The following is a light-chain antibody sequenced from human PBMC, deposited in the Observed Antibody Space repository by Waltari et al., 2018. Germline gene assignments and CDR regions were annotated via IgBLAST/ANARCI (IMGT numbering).Light chain of an antibody. CDR2: LTH. CDR1: ISNIGTHY. Sequence: QSVLTQPPSASGTPGQSVTISCSGSISNIGTHYVSWYQQLPGTAPNLLIYLTHQRPSGVPDRFSASKSGTSASLAISGLRFEDEADYYCATRDEGPTVVFGGGTKLTVL. V-gene: IGLV1-47*01. J-gene: IGLJ2*01. CDR3: ATRDEGPTVV.